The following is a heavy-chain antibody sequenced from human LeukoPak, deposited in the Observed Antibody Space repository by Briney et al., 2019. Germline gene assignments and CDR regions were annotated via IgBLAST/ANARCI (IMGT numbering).Heavy chain of an antibody. CDR2: INHSGST. V-gene: IGHV4-34*01. CDR3: ARRAAFDI. CDR1: GGSFSGYY. J-gene: IGHJ3*02. Sequence: SETLSLTCAVYGGSFSGYYWSSIRQPPGKGLEWIGEINHSGSTNYNPSLKSRVTISVDTSKNQFSLKLSSVTAADTAVYYCARRAAFDIWGQGTMVTVSS.